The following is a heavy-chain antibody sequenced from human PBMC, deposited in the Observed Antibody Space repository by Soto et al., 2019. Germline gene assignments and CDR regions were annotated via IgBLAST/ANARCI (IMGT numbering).Heavy chain of an antibody. V-gene: IGHV3-9*01. Sequence: EVQLVESGGGLVQPGRSLRLSCAASGFAFDDYVMHWVRQPPGRGLEWVLGITWNGGTIRYVDSVKGRFTISRDNAENSLYLQMNSLRPEDTAVYYCAKGGSAALIAPSGRDNWFDPWGQGTQVTVSS. J-gene: IGHJ5*02. D-gene: IGHD6-13*01. CDR3: AKGGSAALIAPSGRDNWFDP. CDR2: ITWNGGTI. CDR1: GFAFDDYV.